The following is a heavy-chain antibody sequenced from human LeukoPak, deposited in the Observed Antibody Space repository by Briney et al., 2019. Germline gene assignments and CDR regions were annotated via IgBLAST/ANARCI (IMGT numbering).Heavy chain of an antibody. Sequence: PSETLSLTCAVYGGSFSGYYCNWIRQSPGKGLEWIGEINHSGSTYYNPSLRSRVTISVDTSKNQFSLKLSSVTAADTAVYYCAAHSTYDFWSGSHDYWGQGTLVTVSS. V-gene: IGHV4-34*01. D-gene: IGHD3-3*01. CDR1: GGSFSGYY. CDR3: AAHSTYDFWSGSHDY. J-gene: IGHJ4*02. CDR2: INHSGST.